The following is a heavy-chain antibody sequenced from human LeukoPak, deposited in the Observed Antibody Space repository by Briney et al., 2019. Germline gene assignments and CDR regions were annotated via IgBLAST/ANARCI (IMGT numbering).Heavy chain of an antibody. CDR1: GGSISSGGYY. V-gene: IGHV4-31*03. J-gene: IGHJ3*02. Sequence: PSETLSLTCTVSGGSISSGGYYWSWLRQHPGQGLEWIGYIYHSGSTYYNPSLKSRVTMSVDTSKNQFSLKLSSVTAADTAVYYCARDQTVIDPYDAFDIWGQGTMVTVSS. CDR3: ARDQTVIDPYDAFDI. CDR2: IYHSGST. D-gene: IGHD3-22*01.